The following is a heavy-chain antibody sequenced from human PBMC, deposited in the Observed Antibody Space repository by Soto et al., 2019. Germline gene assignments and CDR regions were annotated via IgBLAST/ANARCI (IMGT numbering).Heavy chain of an antibody. Sequence: QVQLQESGPGLVKPSETLSLTCSLSGGSLTTFYWSWIRQPPGKGLEWIGSIYTPGSTNYNPSLNSPVTISIDTSRNQVSLKLRSATPADTAVYFCARTNYISGSHPDPHFDYWGQGTLVAVSS. CDR3: ARTNYISGSHPDPHFDY. CDR2: IYTPGST. V-gene: IGHV4-59*01. CDR1: GGSLTTFY. D-gene: IGHD3-10*01. J-gene: IGHJ4*02.